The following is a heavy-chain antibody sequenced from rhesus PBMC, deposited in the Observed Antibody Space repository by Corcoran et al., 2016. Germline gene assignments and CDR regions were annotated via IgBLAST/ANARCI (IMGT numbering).Heavy chain of an antibody. CDR2: TNPTNDNT. CDR3: TRARFTNHFDY. J-gene: IGHJ4*01. Sequence: QVQLVQSGAEVKKPGSSVKLSCQPSGYTFTSYYINWVRQAPGQVREWMGWTNPTNDNTANEQKFQGRVTMTRDTSTSTAYMELSSLRSEDTAVYYCTRARFTNHFDYWGQGVLVTVSS. V-gene: IGHV1S9*01. D-gene: IGHD7-45*01. CDR1: GYTFTSYY.